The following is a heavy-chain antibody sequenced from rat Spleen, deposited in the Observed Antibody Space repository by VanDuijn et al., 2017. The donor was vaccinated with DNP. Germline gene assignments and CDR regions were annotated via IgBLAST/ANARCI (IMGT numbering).Heavy chain of an antibody. CDR2: INTNNDNT. CDR3: ARHELSHGPFDY. V-gene: IGHV5S23*01. Sequence: EVQLVESGGGLVQPGTSLKLSCVASGFNFINYDMAWVRQAPTKGLEWVASINTNNDNTYYRDSVKGRFTVSRDSAKSTLFLQMDSLRSDDTATYYCARHELSHGPFDYWGQGVMVTVSS. CDR1: GFNFINYD. J-gene: IGHJ2*01.